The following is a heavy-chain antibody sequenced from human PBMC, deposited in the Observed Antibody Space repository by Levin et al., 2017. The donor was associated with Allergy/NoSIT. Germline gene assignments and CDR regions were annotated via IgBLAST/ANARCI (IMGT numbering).Heavy chain of an antibody. CDR2: IYYTGTT. CDR3: AGEYSSLSAY. CDR1: GGSISSSSHH. J-gene: IGHJ4*02. D-gene: IGHD6-6*01. V-gene: IGHV4-39*07. Sequence: SETLSLTCTVSGGSISSSSHHWGWVRQPPGKGLEWIGSIYYTGTTYYRPSLRGRVTISVDTSKNQFSLKLTSVTAADTAMYYCAGEYSSLSAYWGQGTLVTVSS.